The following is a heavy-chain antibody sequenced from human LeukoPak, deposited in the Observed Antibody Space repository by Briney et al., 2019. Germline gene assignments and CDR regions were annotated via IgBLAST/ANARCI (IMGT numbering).Heavy chain of an antibody. J-gene: IGHJ3*02. CDR2: INSDGSQP. V-gene: IGHV3-74*01. CDR3: GSLDSREDSSSRWGPLDI. Sequence: GGSLRLSCAASKFTFSSYWMHWVRQAPGKGLVWVSRINSDGSQPNYADSVKGRFTISRDNAENTLYLQMNSLRAEDTAVYYCGSLDSREDSSSRWGPLDIWGQGTMVTVSS. CDR1: KFTFSSYW. D-gene: IGHD3-22*01.